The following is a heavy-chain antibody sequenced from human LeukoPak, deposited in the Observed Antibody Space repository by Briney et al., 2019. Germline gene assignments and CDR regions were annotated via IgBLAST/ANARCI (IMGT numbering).Heavy chain of an antibody. J-gene: IGHJ5*02. Sequence: GGSLRLSCAASGFTLSGYWMSWVRQAPGKGLEWVANIKQDGSEKYYVDSVKGRFTISRDNAKNSLYLQMNSLRAEDTAVYYCARGIAAAGSWFDPWGQGTLVTVSS. D-gene: IGHD6-13*01. CDR1: GFTLSGYW. CDR3: ARGIAAAGSWFDP. CDR2: IKQDGSEK. V-gene: IGHV3-7*01.